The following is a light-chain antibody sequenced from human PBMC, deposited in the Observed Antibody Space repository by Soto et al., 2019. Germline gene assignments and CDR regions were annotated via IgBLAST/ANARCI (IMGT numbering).Light chain of an antibody. Sequence: IVMTQTPLSSPVTVGQPASISCRSSQGLVYSDGNTYLSWLQQRPGQPPRLLIYQVSKRLSGVTDRFSGSGAGTDFTLKIRRVEAEDGGIYYCMQAAEFPWTFGQGTRVEIK. CDR2: QVS. CDR1: QGLVYSDGNTY. V-gene: IGKV2-24*01. J-gene: IGKJ1*01. CDR3: MQAAEFPWT.